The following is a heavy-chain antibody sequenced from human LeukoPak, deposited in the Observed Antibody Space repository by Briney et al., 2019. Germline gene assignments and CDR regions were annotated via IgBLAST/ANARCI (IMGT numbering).Heavy chain of an antibody. J-gene: IGHJ3*02. CDR1: GFTVSSNY. D-gene: IGHD6-13*01. CDR2: IYSGGST. CDR3: ASQYSSSWYGAFDI. Sequence: GGSLRLSCAASGFTVSSNYMSWVRQAPGKGLEWASVIYSGGSTYYADSVKGRFTISRDNSKNTLYLQMNSLRAEDTAVYYCASQYSSSWYGAFDIWGQGTMVTVSS. V-gene: IGHV3-66*04.